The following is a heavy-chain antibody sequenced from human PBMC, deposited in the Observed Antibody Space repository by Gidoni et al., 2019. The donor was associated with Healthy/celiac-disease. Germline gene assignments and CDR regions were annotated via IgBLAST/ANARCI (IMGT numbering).Heavy chain of an antibody. CDR1: GFTFRNYG. CDR3: ARDQVAPSLHFDC. D-gene: IGHD2-15*01. Sequence: QVQLVESGGGVVQPGRSLRLSCAASGFTFRNYGMHWVRQAPGKGLEWVAVMWFDGSKKYYADSVKGRFTISRDNSKNTLYLHMNSLRAEDTAVYYCARDQVAPSLHFDCWGQGTLVTVSS. J-gene: IGHJ4*02. CDR2: MWFDGSKK. V-gene: IGHV3-33*01.